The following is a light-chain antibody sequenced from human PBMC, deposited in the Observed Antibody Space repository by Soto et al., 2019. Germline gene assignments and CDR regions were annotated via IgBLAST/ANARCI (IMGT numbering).Light chain of an antibody. Sequence: EIVLTHSQATLSSFPCDRVTLSCRASQAVNTRLAWYQHKPGQAPRLLIYLTSNRAAGIPARFSGSGSGTDFTLTISDVEPEDFAVYYCHQRQSWPRTFGQGTKVDI. CDR1: QAVNTR. J-gene: IGKJ1*01. CDR2: LTS. CDR3: HQRQSWPRT. V-gene: IGKV3-11*01.